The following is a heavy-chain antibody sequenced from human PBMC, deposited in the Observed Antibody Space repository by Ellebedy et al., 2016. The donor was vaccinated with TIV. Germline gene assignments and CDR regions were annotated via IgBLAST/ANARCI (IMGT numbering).Heavy chain of an antibody. CDR3: ARGGYGSAFDY. V-gene: IGHV4-30-2*06. J-gene: IGHJ4*02. Sequence: SETLSLTCAVSGGSISSGGYSWNWIRQSPGKGLEWIGYIYHSGSPYYNPSLKSRVTMSVDRSKNHFSLKLTSVTAADTAVYYCARGGYGSAFDYWGQGTMVTVSS. CDR2: IYHSGSP. CDR1: GGSISSGGYS. D-gene: IGHD3-10*01.